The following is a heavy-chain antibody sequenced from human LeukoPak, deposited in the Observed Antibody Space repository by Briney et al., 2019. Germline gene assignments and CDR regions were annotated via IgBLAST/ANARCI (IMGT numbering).Heavy chain of an antibody. Sequence: PGGSLRLSCAASGFTVSSNYMSWVRQAPGKGLEWVSVIYSGGSTYYADSVKGRFTISRDNSKNTLYLQMNSLRAEDTTVYYCARLYYDILTGYYRDYYCYYMDVWGKGTTVTVSS. D-gene: IGHD3-9*01. J-gene: IGHJ6*03. CDR2: IYSGGST. V-gene: IGHV3-53*01. CDR1: GFTVSSNY. CDR3: ARLYYDILTGYYRDYYCYYMDV.